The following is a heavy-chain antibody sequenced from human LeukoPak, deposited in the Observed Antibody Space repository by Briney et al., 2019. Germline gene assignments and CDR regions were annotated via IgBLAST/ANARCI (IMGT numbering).Heavy chain of an antibody. D-gene: IGHD3-10*01. CDR3: ATAARYYYGSGRYAFDI. V-gene: IGHV1-24*01. CDR2: FDPEDGET. CDR1: GYTLTELS. J-gene: IGHJ3*02. Sequence: ASVKVSCKVSGYTLTELSMHWVRQAPGKGLEWMGGFDPEDGETIYAQKFQGRVTMTEDTSTDTAHMELSSLRSEDTAVYYCATAARYYYGSGRYAFDIWGQGTMVTVSS.